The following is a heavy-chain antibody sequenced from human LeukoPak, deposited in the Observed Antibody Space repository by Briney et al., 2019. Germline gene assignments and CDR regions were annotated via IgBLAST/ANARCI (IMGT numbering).Heavy chain of an antibody. CDR2: IYYSGST. D-gene: IGHD6-13*01. CDR3: ARGNLGIAAAGTLRFDP. Sequence: SETLSLTCTVSGGSISSGDYYWSWIRQPPGKGLEWIGYIYYSGSTYYNPSLKSRVTISVDTSKNQFSLKLSSVTAADTAVYYCARGNLGIAAAGTLRFDPWGQGTLVTVSS. CDR1: GGSISSGDYY. J-gene: IGHJ5*02. V-gene: IGHV4-30-4*08.